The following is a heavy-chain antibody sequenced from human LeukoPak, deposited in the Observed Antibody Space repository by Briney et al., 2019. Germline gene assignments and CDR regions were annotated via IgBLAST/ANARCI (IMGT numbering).Heavy chain of an antibody. V-gene: IGHV4-39*01. J-gene: IGHJ4*02. Sequence: PSETLSFTCTVSGGSISASSYYWGWIRQPPGKGLEWIGSVYYSGSTYYNPSLKSRVTISVDTSKNQFSPQLSSVTAADTAVYYCAGHNSGYYFYDYWSQGTLVTVSS. CDR1: GGSISASSYY. CDR2: VYYSGST. CDR3: AGHNSGYYFYDY. D-gene: IGHD3-22*01.